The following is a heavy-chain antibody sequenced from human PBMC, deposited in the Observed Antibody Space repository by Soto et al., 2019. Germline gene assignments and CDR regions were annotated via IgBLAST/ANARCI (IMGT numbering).Heavy chain of an antibody. J-gene: IGHJ4*01. D-gene: IGHD3-16*01. V-gene: IGHV3-21*01. Sequence: GGSLRLSCAASGFVFSDFQFNWVRQAPGGGLEWLSSITGTSAFTEYAESIEGRFTISRDNPNKLLFLHMDNLRPEDTAVYYCARDNLAFQGAFDLWGQEPWSPSPQ. CDR1: GFVFSDFQ. CDR3: ARDNLAFQGAFDL. CDR2: ITGTSAFT.